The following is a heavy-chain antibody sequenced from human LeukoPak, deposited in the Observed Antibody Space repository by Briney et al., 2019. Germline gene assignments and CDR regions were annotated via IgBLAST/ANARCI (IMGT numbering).Heavy chain of an antibody. D-gene: IGHD6-19*01. CDR1: GFTFSSYG. Sequence: GGSLRLSCAASGFTFSSYGMHWVRQAPGKGLEWVAVIWYDGSNKYYADSVKGRFTISRDNSKNTLYLQMNSLRAEDTAVHYCARGSSSGWKFDYWGQGTLVTVSS. CDR3: ARGSSSGWKFDY. J-gene: IGHJ4*02. V-gene: IGHV3-33*01. CDR2: IWYDGSNK.